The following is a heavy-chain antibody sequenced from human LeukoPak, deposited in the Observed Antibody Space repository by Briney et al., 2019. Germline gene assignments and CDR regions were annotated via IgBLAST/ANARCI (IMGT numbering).Heavy chain of an antibody. J-gene: IGHJ4*02. Sequence: RTSETLSLTCAVSGGSISSGGYSWSWLRQPPGKGLEWIGYIYHSGSTNYNPSLKSRVTISVDTSKNQFSLKLSSVTAADTAVYYCARGYPISGWYVRFDYWGQGTLVTVSS. CDR3: ARGYPISGWYVRFDY. D-gene: IGHD6-19*01. CDR1: GGSISSGGYS. CDR2: IYHSGST. V-gene: IGHV4-30-2*01.